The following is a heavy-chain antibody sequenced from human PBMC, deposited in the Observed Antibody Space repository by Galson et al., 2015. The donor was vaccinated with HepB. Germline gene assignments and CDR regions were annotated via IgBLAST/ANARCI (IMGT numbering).Heavy chain of an antibody. Sequence: ETLSLTCTVSGGSISSSSYYWGWLRQPPGKGLEWIGSFYYTGTTYYNPSLKSRVTISLDTSKNHFSLKLRSVTAADTAVYYCARHVGESGSYGMDVWGQGTTVTVSS. CDR3: ARHVGESGSYGMDV. CDR2: FYYTGTT. J-gene: IGHJ6*02. D-gene: IGHD2-15*01. CDR1: GGSISSSSYY. V-gene: IGHV4-39*01.